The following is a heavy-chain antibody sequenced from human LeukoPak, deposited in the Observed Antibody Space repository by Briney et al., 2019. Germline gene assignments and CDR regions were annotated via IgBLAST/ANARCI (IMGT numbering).Heavy chain of an antibody. J-gene: IGHJ4*02. CDR1: GFTFSSYS. D-gene: IGHD1-1*01. Sequence: GGSLRLSCAASGFTFSSYSMNWVRQAPGKRLEWVSYISSSSSTIYYADSVKGRFTISRDNAKNSLYLQMNSLRAEDTAVYYCARGGSGNWNAPFDYWGQGTLVTVSS. CDR3: ARGGSGNWNAPFDY. V-gene: IGHV3-48*01. CDR2: ISSSSSTI.